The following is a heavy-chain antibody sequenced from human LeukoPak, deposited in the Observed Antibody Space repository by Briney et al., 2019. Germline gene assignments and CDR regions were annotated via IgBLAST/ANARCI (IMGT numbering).Heavy chain of an antibody. J-gene: IGHJ4*02. CDR2: IRHDGGDK. CDR3: AKGSAFGGVIVPPFDY. Sequence: PGGSLRLSCAASGFSFTNYGMHWVRQAPGKGLDWVAFIRHDGGDKYYADSVKGRFTISRDNSQNTLYLQMNSLRAEDTAVYYCAKGSAFGGVIVPPFDYWGQGTLVTVSS. V-gene: IGHV3-30*02. D-gene: IGHD3-16*02. CDR1: GFSFTNYG.